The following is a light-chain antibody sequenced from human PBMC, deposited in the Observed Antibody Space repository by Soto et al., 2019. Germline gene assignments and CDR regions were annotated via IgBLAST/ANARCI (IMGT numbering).Light chain of an antibody. Sequence: AIQMTQSPSSLSASVGDRVTITCRASQDISSDLGWYQHKPGKAPKLLIYDASNLQTGVPSRFSGSGSGTDFTLTISSLQPEDFATYYCLQDYNYPYTFGQGTKLEIK. CDR3: LQDYNYPYT. V-gene: IGKV1-6*01. J-gene: IGKJ2*01. CDR2: DAS. CDR1: QDISSD.